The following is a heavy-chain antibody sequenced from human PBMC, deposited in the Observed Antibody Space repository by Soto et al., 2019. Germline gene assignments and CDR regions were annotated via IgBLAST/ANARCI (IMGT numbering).Heavy chain of an antibody. D-gene: IGHD6-19*01. J-gene: IGHJ4*02. CDR2: ISGSGGST. CDR3: EKDQSSGCYPGFDY. V-gene: IGHV3-23*01. Sequence: AGSLRLSCAASGFTFSSYAMSWVRQAPGEGLEWVSAISGSGGSTYYADSVKGRFTISRDNSKNTLYLQMNSLTAEDTAVYYCEKDQSSGCYPGFDYWGQGTLVTVSS. CDR1: GFTFSSYA.